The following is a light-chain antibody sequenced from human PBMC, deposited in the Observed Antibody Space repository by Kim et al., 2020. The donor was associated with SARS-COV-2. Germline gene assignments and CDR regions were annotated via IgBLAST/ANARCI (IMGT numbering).Light chain of an antibody. J-gene: IGLJ2*01. CDR1: SSDVGGYDY. V-gene: IGLV2-11*01. CDR3: CSYAGGYPHVV. Sequence: QSALTQPRSVSGSPGQSVTISCSGTSSDVGGYDYVSWYQQHPGKVPKLMIYDVSKTPSGVPDRFSGSKSGNTASLTISGLQAEDEADYYCCSYAGGYPHVVFGGGTQLTVL. CDR2: DVS.